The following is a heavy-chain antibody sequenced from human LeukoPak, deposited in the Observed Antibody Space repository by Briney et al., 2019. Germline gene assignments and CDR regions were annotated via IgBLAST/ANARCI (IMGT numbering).Heavy chain of an antibody. CDR2: ISWNSGSI. CDR3: AKDRFAYGSGSFDY. Sequence: GGSLRLSCAASGVTFDDYAMHWVRHAPGKGLEWVSGISWNSGSIGYADSVKGRFTISRDNAKNSLYLQMNSLRAEDTALYYCAKDRFAYGSGSFDYWGQGTLVTVSS. CDR1: GVTFDDYA. J-gene: IGHJ4*02. V-gene: IGHV3-9*01. D-gene: IGHD3-10*01.